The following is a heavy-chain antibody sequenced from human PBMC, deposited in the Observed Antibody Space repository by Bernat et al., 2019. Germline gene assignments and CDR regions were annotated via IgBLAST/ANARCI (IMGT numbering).Heavy chain of an antibody. D-gene: IGHD4-17*01. CDR1: GFTVSSNY. Sequence: EVQLVETGGGLIQPGGSLRLSCAASGFTVSSNYMSWFRQAPGKGLEWVSVIYSGGNTYYADSVKGRFTISRDNSKNTLSLQMNSLRGEDTAVYYCARGYGDYVNYYYMDVWGKGTTVTVSS. V-gene: IGHV3-53*02. CDR2: IYSGGNT. J-gene: IGHJ6*03. CDR3: ARGYGDYVNYYYMDV.